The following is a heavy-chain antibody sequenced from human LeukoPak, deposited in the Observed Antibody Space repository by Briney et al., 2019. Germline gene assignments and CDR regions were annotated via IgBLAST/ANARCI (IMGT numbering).Heavy chain of an antibody. CDR1: GGSFSGYY. CDR2: INHSGST. V-gene: IGHV4-34*01. CDR3: ARGDWVY. J-gene: IGHJ4*02. D-gene: IGHD2-21*01. Sequence: SETLSLTCAVYGGSFSGYYWSWIRQPPGKGLEWIGKINHSGSTNYNPSLKSRVTISVDTSKNQFSLKLSSVTAADTAVYYCARGDWVYWGQGTLVTVSS.